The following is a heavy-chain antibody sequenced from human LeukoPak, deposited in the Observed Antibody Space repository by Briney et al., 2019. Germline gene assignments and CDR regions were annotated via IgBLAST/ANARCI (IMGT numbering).Heavy chain of an antibody. Sequence: GGSLRLSCAASGFTFSSYAMSWVRQAPGKGLEWVSAISGSGGSTYYADSVKGRFTISRDNSKNTLYLQMNSLRAEDTAVYYCAKTELSSSWPRGFDYWSQGTLVTVSS. CDR3: AKTELSSSWPRGFDY. CDR2: ISGSGGST. J-gene: IGHJ4*02. CDR1: GFTFSSYA. D-gene: IGHD6-13*01. V-gene: IGHV3-23*01.